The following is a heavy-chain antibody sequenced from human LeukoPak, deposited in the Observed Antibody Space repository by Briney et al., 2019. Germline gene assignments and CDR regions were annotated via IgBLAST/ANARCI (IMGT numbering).Heavy chain of an antibody. CDR3: AREKTEYCSSTSCYRDYYYYYMDV. D-gene: IGHD2-2*01. Sequence: SETLSLTCTVSGGSISSGSYQWSWIRQPAGKGLEWIGRIYTSGSTNYNPSLKSRVTISVDTSKNQFSLKVSSVTAADTAVYYCAREKTEYCSSTSCYRDYYYYYMDVWGKGTTVTISS. CDR2: IYTSGST. J-gene: IGHJ6*03. CDR1: GGSISSGSYQ. V-gene: IGHV4-61*02.